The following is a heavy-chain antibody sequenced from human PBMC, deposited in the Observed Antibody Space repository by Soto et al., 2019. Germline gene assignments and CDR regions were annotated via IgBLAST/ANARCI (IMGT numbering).Heavy chain of an antibody. D-gene: IGHD2-15*01. V-gene: IGHV3-33*01. CDR3: ARVFRDSGYYYGMDV. J-gene: IGHJ6*02. CDR2: IWYDGSNK. Sequence: GGSLRLACAASGFTFSSYGMHWVRQAPGKGLEWVAVIWYDGSNKYYADSVKGRFTISRDNSKNTLYLQMNSLRAEDTAVYYCARVFRDSGYYYGMDVWGQGTTVTVSS. CDR1: GFTFSSYG.